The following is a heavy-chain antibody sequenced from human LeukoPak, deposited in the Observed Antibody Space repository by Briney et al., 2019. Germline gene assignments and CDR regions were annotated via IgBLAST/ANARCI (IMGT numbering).Heavy chain of an antibody. CDR2: IRYDGSNK. J-gene: IGHJ6*02. CDR3: ARDQLTPHLQQQLPKYYYYGMDV. D-gene: IGHD6-13*01. CDR1: GFTFSSYG. Sequence: PGGSLRLSCAASGFTFSSYGMHWVRQAPGRGLEWVAFIRYDGSNKYYADSVKGRFTISRDNSKNTLYLQMNSLRAEDTAVYYCARDQLTPHLQQQLPKYYYYGMDVWGQGTTVTVSS. V-gene: IGHV3-30*02.